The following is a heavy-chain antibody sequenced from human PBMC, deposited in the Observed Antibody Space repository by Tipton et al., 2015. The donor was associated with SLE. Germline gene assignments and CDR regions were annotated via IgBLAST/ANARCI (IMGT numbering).Heavy chain of an antibody. J-gene: IGHJ3*02. CDR3: AKVGIQLLDAFDI. CDR1: GFTFSSYA. Sequence: GSLRLSCAASGFTFSSYAMSWVRQAPGKGLEWVSAISGSGGSTYYADSVKGRFAISRDNSKNTLYLQMNSLRAEDTAVYYCAKVGIQLLDAFDIWGQGTMVTVSS. D-gene: IGHD5-18*01. V-gene: IGHV3-23*01. CDR2: ISGSGGST.